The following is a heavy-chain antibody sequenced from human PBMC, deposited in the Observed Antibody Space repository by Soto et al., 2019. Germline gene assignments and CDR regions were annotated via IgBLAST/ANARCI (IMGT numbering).Heavy chain of an antibody. CDR1: GYTFTSYG. CDR3: ARGRYGDC. V-gene: IGHV1-18*01. D-gene: IGHD1-1*01. CDR2: ISAHNGNT. Sequence: QVHLVQSGAEVKKPGASVKVSCKASGYTFTSYGITWVRQAPGQGLEWMGWISAHNGNTDYAQKIQGRVIVTRDTSTSTAYMELRSLRADDTAVYYCARGRYGDCWGQGALVTVSS. J-gene: IGHJ4*02.